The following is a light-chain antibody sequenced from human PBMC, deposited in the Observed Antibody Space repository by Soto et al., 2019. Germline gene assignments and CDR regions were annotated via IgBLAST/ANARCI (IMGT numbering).Light chain of an antibody. CDR2: EGN. CDR3: CSLAGSGTFV. CDR1: SSDVGTYNL. Sequence: QSVLTQPASVSGSPEQSSTISFSGTSSDVGTYNLVSWYQQHPGKAPKLMIYEGNKQPSGVSNRFSGSKSGNTASLTISGLQSEDEADYSCCSLAGSGTFVFGGGTKLTVL. V-gene: IGLV2-23*01. J-gene: IGLJ2*01.